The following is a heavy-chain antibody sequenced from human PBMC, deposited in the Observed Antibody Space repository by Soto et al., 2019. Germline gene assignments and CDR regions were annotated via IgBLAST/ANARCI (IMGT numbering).Heavy chain of an antibody. CDR1: GFTFSSYG. Sequence: QVQLVESGGGVVQPGRSLRLSCAASGFTFSSYGMHWVRQAPGKGLEWVAVIWYDGSNKYYADSVKGRFTISRDNSKNTLYLQMNSLRAEDTAVYYCARDGMANHPFDYWGQGTLVTVSS. J-gene: IGHJ4*02. CDR3: ARDGMANHPFDY. V-gene: IGHV3-33*01. D-gene: IGHD1-20*01. CDR2: IWYDGSNK.